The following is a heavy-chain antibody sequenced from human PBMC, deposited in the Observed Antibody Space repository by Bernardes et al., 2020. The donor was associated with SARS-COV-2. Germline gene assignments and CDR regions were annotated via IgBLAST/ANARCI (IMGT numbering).Heavy chain of an antibody. CDR3: ARGLGHLGDFKGFDL. V-gene: IGHV4-34*01. Sequence: SETLSLTCAVYSDSFSGHFWTWTRQPPGQGLEWIGEINHSGSTNSNPSLKRRVSLSVDASKRQFSLKLRSVTAADTAVYYCARGLGHLGDFKGFDLWGQGSLVTISS. J-gene: IGHJ4*02. CDR1: SDSFSGHF. D-gene: IGHD2-21*01. CDR2: INHSGST.